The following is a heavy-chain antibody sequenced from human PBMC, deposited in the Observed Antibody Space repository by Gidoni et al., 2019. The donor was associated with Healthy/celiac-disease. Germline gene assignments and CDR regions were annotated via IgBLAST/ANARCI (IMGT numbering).Heavy chain of an antibody. CDR2: ISWNSGSI. J-gene: IGHJ4*02. D-gene: IGHD6-19*01. CDR1: GSTWGGDA. V-gene: IGHV3-9*01. CDR3: AKARPFQGIAVAPYYFDY. Sequence: EGQPVECGGGWVQPGRPRRRAGAACGSTWGGDARHWVRQPPGKGLEWVSAISWNSGSIGYADSVQGRFTISRDNAKNSLYLHMNILRAEDTALYYCAKARPFQGIAVAPYYFDYWGQGTLVTVSS.